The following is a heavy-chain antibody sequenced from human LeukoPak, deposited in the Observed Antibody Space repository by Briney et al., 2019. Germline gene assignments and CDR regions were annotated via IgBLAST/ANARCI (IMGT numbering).Heavy chain of an antibody. D-gene: IGHD2-2*01. CDR1: GFTFSSYG. J-gene: IGHJ4*02. CDR3: AKAQQKSWSSTFDY. V-gene: IGHV3-30*02. Sequence: GGSLRLSXAASGFTFSSYGMHWVRQAPGKGLEWVAFIRYDGSNKYYADSVKGRFTISRDNSKNTLYLQMNSLRAEDTAVYYCAKAQQKSWSSTFDYWGQGTLVTVSS. CDR2: IRYDGSNK.